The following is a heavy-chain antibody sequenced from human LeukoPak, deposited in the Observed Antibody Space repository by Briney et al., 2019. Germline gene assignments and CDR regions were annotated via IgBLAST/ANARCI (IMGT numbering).Heavy chain of an antibody. CDR3: AAFKDIVENWFDP. J-gene: IGHJ5*02. CDR1: GFTFSSFA. D-gene: IGHD2-15*01. V-gene: IGHV3-23*01. CDR2: ISQSSTAT. Sequence: GGSLRLSCVASGFTFSSFAMSWVRQAPGKGLEWVSAISQSSTATYYGDSVKGRSSISRDDSKNTVYLQINSLRADDTAIYYCAAFKDIVENWFDPWGQGTLVTVSS.